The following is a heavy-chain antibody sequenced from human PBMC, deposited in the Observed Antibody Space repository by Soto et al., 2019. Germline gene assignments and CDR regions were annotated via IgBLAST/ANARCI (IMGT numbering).Heavy chain of an antibody. CDR2: IYYSGST. Sequence: SETLSLTCTVSGGSIHSGDYYWSWIRQPPGRGLEWIGYIYYSGSTYYNPPLRSRVTISIDTSKNHFFLNLSSVTAADTAVYYCARIGLTTALLWGQGTLVTVSS. V-gene: IGHV4-30-4*01. J-gene: IGHJ4*02. CDR1: GGSIHSGDYY. CDR3: ARIGLTTALL. D-gene: IGHD4-17*01.